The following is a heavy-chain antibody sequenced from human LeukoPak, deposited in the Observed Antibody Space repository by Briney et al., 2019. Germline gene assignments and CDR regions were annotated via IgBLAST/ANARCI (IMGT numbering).Heavy chain of an antibody. V-gene: IGHV3-53*01. CDR3: ARQMTPHGNFDY. CDR2: LYTGGDT. CDR1: GFTVSAHY. J-gene: IGHJ4*02. Sequence: PGGSLRLSCAVSGFTVSAHYMSWVRQAPGKGLECVSFLYTGGDTYYADSVKGRFTISRDNSKNTLYLQMNSLRAEDTAVYYCARQMTPHGNFDYWGQGTLVTVSS. D-gene: IGHD1-26*01.